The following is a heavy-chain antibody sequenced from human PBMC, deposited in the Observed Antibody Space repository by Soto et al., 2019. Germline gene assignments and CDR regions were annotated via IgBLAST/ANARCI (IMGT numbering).Heavy chain of an antibody. Sequence: EVQLVESGGGLVKPGGSLRLSCAASGFTFSSYSMNWVRQAPGKGLEWGSSISSSSSYIYYADSVKGRFTISRDNAKNSLYLQMNSLRAEDTAVYYCARVAYVWGSYRPYYFDYWGQGTLVTVSS. V-gene: IGHV3-21*01. CDR1: GFTFSSYS. CDR3: ARVAYVWGSYRPYYFDY. J-gene: IGHJ4*02. CDR2: ISSSSSYI. D-gene: IGHD3-16*02.